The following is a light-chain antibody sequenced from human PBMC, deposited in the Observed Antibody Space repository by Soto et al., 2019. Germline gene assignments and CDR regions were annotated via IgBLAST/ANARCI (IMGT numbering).Light chain of an antibody. V-gene: IGLV2-14*03. Sequence: QSALTQPASVSGSPGQSITISCTGTSSDAGTYNYVSWYQQHPGKAPKLIIYDVTNRPSGVSIRFSGSKSGNTASLTISGLQAEDEADYYCNSYTSSSTLNVVFGGGTKVTVL. J-gene: IGLJ2*01. CDR1: SSDAGTYNY. CDR2: DVT. CDR3: NSYTSSSTLNVV.